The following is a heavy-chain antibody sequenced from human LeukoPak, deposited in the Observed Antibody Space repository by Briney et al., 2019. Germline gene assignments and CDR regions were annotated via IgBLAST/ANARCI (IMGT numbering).Heavy chain of an antibody. Sequence: GESLKISCQGSGYSFTSYWIGWVRQMPGKGLEWMGIIYPGDSDTRYSPSFQGQVTISADKSISTAYLQWSSLKASDTAMYYCARGGDSSGYYYDYFDYWGQGTLVTVSS. J-gene: IGHJ4*02. CDR3: ARGGDSSGYYYDYFDY. CDR1: GYSFTSYW. V-gene: IGHV5-51*01. CDR2: IYPGDSDT. D-gene: IGHD3-22*01.